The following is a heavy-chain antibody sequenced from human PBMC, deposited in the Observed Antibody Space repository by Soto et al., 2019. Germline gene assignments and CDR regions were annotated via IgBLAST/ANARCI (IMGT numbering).Heavy chain of an antibody. CDR2: IIGSAYTA. D-gene: IGHD3-10*01. J-gene: IGHJ6*02. CDR3: ARGIRDNYGMDV. Sequence: GGSLRLSCAASGFTFSTYTMSWVRQAPGEGLEWVSAIIGSAYTAYYADSVKGRFTISRDKAKNTLYLQLNSLRAEDTGLYYCARGIRDNYGMDVWGQGPTVTVSS. V-gene: IGHV3-23*01. CDR1: GFTFSTYT.